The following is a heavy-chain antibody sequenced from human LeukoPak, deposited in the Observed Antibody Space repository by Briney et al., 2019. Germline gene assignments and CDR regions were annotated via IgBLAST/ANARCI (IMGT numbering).Heavy chain of an antibody. V-gene: IGHV3-13*01. CDR1: GFTFSDYD. D-gene: IGHD1-1*01. CDR3: ARVAKERVGGVYYFDY. Sequence: PGGSPRLSCAASGFTFSDYDMHWVRQPTGKGLEWVAAIGTAGDTYYTGSVKGRFTISRENAKNSLYLQMNSLRAGDTAVYYCARVAKERVGGVYYFDYWGQGTLVTVSS. J-gene: IGHJ4*02. CDR2: IGTAGDT.